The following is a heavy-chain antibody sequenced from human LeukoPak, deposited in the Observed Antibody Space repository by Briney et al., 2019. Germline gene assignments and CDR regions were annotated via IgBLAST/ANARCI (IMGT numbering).Heavy chain of an antibody. J-gene: IGHJ5*02. Sequence: SETLSLTCTVSGGSISSGYYWGWIRQPPGKGLEWIGSIYHSGSTYYNPSLKSRVTISVDTSKNQFSLKLSSVTAADTAVYYCARDLTFGGVIVIPRAGNWFDPWGQGTLVTVSS. CDR3: ARDLTFGGVIVIPRAGNWFDP. D-gene: IGHD3-16*02. CDR1: GGSISSGYY. V-gene: IGHV4-38-2*02. CDR2: IYHSGST.